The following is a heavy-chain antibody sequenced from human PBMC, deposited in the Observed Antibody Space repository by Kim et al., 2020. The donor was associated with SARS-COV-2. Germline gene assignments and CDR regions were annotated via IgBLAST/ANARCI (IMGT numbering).Heavy chain of an antibody. D-gene: IGHD4-17*01. CDR1: GFTFSSYA. CDR2: ISGSGGST. J-gene: IGHJ4*02. Sequence: GGSLRLSCAASGFTFSSYAMSWVRQAPGKGQWVSAISGSGGSTYYADSVTGRFTISRDNSKNTLYLQMNSLRAEDTAVYYCATHDYGDYEGDYWGQGTLVTVSS. CDR3: ATHDYGDYEGDY. V-gene: IGHV3-23*01.